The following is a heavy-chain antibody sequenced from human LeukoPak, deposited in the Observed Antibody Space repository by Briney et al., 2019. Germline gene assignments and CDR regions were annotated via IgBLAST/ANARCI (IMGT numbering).Heavy chain of an antibody. CDR3: TRGNDTTGYFTY. CDR2: INTNTGNP. V-gene: IGHV7-4-1*02. D-gene: IGHD3-9*01. Sequence: ASVKVSCKASGYTFTSYAMNWVRQAPGQGLEYMGWINTNTGNPTYAQDFAGRFVFSLDTSVTTTYLQINSLKVADSAVYYCTRGNDTTGYFTYWGQGTLVTVSS. J-gene: IGHJ4*02. CDR1: GYTFTSYA.